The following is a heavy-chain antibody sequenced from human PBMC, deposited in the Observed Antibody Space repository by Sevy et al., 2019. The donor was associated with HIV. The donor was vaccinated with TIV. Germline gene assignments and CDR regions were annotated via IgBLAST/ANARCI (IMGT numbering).Heavy chain of an antibody. D-gene: IGHD3-10*01. CDR3: AKNRLPGGSYFSRNCLDV. J-gene: IGHJ6*02. CDR1: GFTFSSYD. V-gene: IGHV3-30*18. CDR2: ILHDGSYR. Sequence: GGSLRLSCAASGFTFSSYDMHWVRQAPGKGLEWVAIILHDGSYREYVDSVRGRFTMSRDNSKITMYLQMNGLSIEGTAVYYCAKNRLPGGSYFSRNCLDVWGRGTTVTVSS.